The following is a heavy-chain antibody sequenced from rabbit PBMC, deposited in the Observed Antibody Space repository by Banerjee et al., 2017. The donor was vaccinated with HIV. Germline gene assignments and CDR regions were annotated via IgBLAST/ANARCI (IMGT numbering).Heavy chain of an antibody. CDR1: GFSFSSSNY. CDR3: ASSGWVSEYFNL. Sequence: SLEESGGDLVKPGASLTLTCTASGFSFSSSNYMCWVRQAPGKGLERIGCIYTGSSGSAYYASWAKGRFTVSKTSSTTVTLQMTSLTAADTATYFCASSGWVSEYFNLWGPGTLVTVS. V-gene: IGHV1S40*01. J-gene: IGHJ4*01. CDR2: IYTGSSGSA. D-gene: IGHD4-1*01.